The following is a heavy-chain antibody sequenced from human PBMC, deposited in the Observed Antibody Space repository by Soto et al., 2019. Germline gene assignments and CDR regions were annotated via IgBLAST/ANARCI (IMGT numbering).Heavy chain of an antibody. V-gene: IGHV3-21*01. J-gene: IGHJ6*02. CDR2: ISSSSSYI. CDR3: ARDSSTKKIWFGESGYGMDV. D-gene: IGHD3-10*01. CDR1: GFTFSSYS. Sequence: EVQLVESGGGLVKPGGSLRLSCAASGFTFSSYSMNWVRQAPGKGLEWVSSISSSSSYIYYADSVKGRFTISRDNAKNSLYLQMNSLRAEDTAVYYCARDSSTKKIWFGESGYGMDVWGQGTTVTVSS.